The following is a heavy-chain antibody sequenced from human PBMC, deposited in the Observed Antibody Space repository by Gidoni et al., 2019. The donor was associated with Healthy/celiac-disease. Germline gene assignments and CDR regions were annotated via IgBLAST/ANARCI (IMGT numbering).Heavy chain of an antibody. CDR3: AIPVRYSSGPGYFDL. J-gene: IGHJ2*01. CDR1: GFPFSSYA. D-gene: IGHD6-19*01. V-gene: IGHV3-23*01. Sequence: EVQLLESGGGLVQPGGSLRLSCAASGFPFSSYAMSWVRQAPGKGLERVSAISGSGGSTYYADSVKGRFTISRDNSKNTLYLQMNSLRAEDTAVYYCAIPVRYSSGPGYFDLWGRGTLVTVSS. CDR2: ISGSGGST.